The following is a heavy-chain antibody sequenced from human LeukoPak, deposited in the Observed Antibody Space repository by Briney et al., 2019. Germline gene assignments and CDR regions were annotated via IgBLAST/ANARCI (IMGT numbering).Heavy chain of an antibody. CDR1: GGSISSYY. Sequence: SETLSLTCTVSGGSISSYYWGWIRQPPGKGLEWIGSIYYSGSTYYNPSLKSRVTISVDTSKNQFSLKLSSVTAADTAVYYCARRYYDFWSGYYLGPDAFDIWGQGTMVTVSS. V-gene: IGHV4-39*01. D-gene: IGHD3-3*01. CDR2: IYYSGST. J-gene: IGHJ3*02. CDR3: ARRYYDFWSGYYLGPDAFDI.